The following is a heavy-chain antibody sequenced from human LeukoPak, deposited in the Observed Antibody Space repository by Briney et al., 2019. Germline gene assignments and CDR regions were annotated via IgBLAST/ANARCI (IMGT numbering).Heavy chain of an antibody. D-gene: IGHD2-15*01. CDR3: ARNCRPDT. CDR2: INTSGGGT. CDR1: GFTFSTYA. V-gene: IGHV3-23*01. Sequence: GGSLRLSCAASGFTFSTYALGWVRQSPGKGLEWVSVINTSGGGTYYTDSVQGRFTISRDNTKDTLYLQMSSLRVEDTAVYYCARNCRPDTWGRGTLVTVSS. J-gene: IGHJ5*02.